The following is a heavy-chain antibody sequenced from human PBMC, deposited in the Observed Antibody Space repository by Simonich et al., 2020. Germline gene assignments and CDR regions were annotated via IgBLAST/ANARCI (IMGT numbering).Heavy chain of an antibody. CDR2: MSSSSSYI. Sequence: EVQLVESGGGLVKPGGSLRLSCAASGFTFSSYSMNWVRQAPGRGLQWGSSMSSSSSYIYYADSVKGRFTISRDNAKNSLYLQMNSLRAEDTAVYYCARDSSEAYSSSFDYWGQGTLVTVSS. D-gene: IGHD6-6*01. V-gene: IGHV3-21*01. CDR1: GFTFSSYS. J-gene: IGHJ4*02. CDR3: ARDSSEAYSSSFDY.